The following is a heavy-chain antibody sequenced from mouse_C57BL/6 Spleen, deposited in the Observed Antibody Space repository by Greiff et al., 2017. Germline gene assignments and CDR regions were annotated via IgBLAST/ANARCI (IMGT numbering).Heavy chain of an antibody. CDR2: IDPEDGET. V-gene: IGHV14-2*01. CDR3: ARRDDGSTTFDY. Sequence: EVQRVESGAELVKPGASVQLSCTASGFNIKDYYMHWVKQMTEQGLEWIGRIDPEDGETKYAPQFQGKATITADTSSNTAYLQRSSLTSEDTAVYYCARRDDGSTTFDYWGQGTTLTVSS. CDR1: GFNIKDYY. J-gene: IGHJ2*01. D-gene: IGHD1-1*01.